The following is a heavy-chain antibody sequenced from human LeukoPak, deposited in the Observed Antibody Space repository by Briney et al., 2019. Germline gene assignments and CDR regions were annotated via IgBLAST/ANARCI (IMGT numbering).Heavy chain of an antibody. D-gene: IGHD7-27*01. CDR3: ARARPDWGSSKGAFDI. Sequence: ASVKVSCKASGYTFTSYYMHWVRQAPGQGLEWMGIINPSGGSTSYAQKFQGRVTMTRDTSTSTVYMELSSLRSEDTAVYYCARARPDWGSSKGAFDIWGQGTMVTVSS. V-gene: IGHV1-46*01. CDR2: INPSGGST. J-gene: IGHJ3*02. CDR1: GYTFTSYY.